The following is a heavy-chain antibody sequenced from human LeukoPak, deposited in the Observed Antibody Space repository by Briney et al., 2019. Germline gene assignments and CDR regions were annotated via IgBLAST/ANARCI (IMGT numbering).Heavy chain of an antibody. D-gene: IGHD1-7*01. CDR3: ARIPAYNWNWQVDY. Sequence: PSETLSLTCAVSGGSISSSNWWSWVRQPPGKGLEWIGEINHSGSTNYNPSLKSRVTISVDTSKNQFSLKLSSVTAADTAVYYCARIPAYNWNWQVDYWGQGTLVTVSS. J-gene: IGHJ4*02. CDR1: GGSISSSNW. CDR2: INHSGST. V-gene: IGHV4-4*02.